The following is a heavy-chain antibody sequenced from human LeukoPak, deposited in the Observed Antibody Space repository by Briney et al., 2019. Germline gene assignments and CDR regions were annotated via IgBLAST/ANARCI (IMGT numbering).Heavy chain of an antibody. CDR2: IYNSGST. D-gene: IGHD6-19*01. J-gene: IGHJ4*02. CDR3: ARFKRAGGWSYFDY. CDR1: GDSITGFY. V-gene: IGHV4-59*01. Sequence: SETLSLTCTVSGDSITGFYWNWIRQPPGKGLEWIGHIYNSGSTNYSPSLKSRVTISVDTSKNQFSLKLSSVTAADTAVYYCARFKRAGGWSYFDYWGQGTLVTVSS.